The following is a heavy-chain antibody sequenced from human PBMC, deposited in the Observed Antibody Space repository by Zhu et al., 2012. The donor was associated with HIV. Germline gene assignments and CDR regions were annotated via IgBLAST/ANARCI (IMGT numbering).Heavy chain of an antibody. CDR1: GYSISSGYY. Sequence: QVQLQESGPGLVKSSETLSLTCAVSGYSISSGYYWGWIRQPPGKGLEWIGNIYHSGSTYYNPSLKSRVTISVDTSKNQFSLKLSSVTAADTAVYYCARHDRDSSGYYWRGFDYWGQGTLGHRLL. CDR2: IYHSGST. J-gene: IGHJ4*02. D-gene: IGHD3-22*01. CDR3: ARHDRDSSGYYWRGFDY. V-gene: IGHV4-38-2*01.